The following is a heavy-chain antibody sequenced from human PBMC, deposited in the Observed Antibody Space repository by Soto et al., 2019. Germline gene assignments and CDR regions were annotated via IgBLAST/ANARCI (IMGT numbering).Heavy chain of an antibody. CDR3: AAGSGSSMPHGH. CDR2: ISSSSSTK. CDR1: GLTFSSYS. D-gene: IGHD3-10*01. Sequence: EVQLVESGGGLVQPGGSLRLSCAASGLTFSSYSMNWVRQAPGKGLEWVSYISSSSSTKYYADSVKGRFTISRDNAKNSLYLQMNSLRDEYTAVYDCAAGSGSSMPHGHWGQGTLVTVSS. V-gene: IGHV3-48*02. J-gene: IGHJ4*02.